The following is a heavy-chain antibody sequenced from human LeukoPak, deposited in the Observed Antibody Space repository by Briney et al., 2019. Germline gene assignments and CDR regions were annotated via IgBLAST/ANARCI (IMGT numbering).Heavy chain of an antibody. V-gene: IGHV1-69*01. J-gene: IGHJ4*02. Sequence: GSSVKVSCKASGGTFSSYAISWVRQAPGQGLEWMGGIVPIFGTANYAQKFQGRVTITADESTSTAYMELSSLRSEDTAVYYCARDPNYDIWTGYYSDYWGQGTLVTVSS. CDR3: ARDPNYDIWTGYYSDY. CDR2: IVPIFGTA. CDR1: GGTFSSYA. D-gene: IGHD3-9*01.